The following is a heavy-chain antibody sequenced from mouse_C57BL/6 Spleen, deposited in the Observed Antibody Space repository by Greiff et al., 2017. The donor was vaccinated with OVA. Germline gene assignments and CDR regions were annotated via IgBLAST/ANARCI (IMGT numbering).Heavy chain of an antibody. V-gene: IGHV1-9*01. D-gene: IGHD2-1*01. CDR1: GYTFTGYW. CDR2: ILPGSGST. CDR3: AARGVYYGNYEGAY. J-gene: IGHJ3*01. Sequence: QVQLKQSGAELMKPGASVKLSCKATGYTFTGYWIEWVKQRPGHGLEWIGEILPGSGSTNYNEKFKGKATFTADTSSNTAYMQLSSLTTEDSAIYYCAARGVYYGNYEGAYWGQGTLVTVSA.